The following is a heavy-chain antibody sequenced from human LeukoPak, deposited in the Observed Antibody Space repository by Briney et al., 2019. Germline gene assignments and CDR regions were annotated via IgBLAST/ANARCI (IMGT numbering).Heavy chain of an antibody. CDR3: MKDGPSWGLL. J-gene: IGHJ4*02. Sequence: PSETLSLTCTVSGISINPYYWTWIRQPAGKGLEWIGRIISTTGNANYNPSLKSRVTMSVDTSKNQFSLELTSVTAADTAVYYCMKDGPSWGLLWGLGTLVTVSS. CDR2: IISTTGNA. CDR1: GISINPYY. D-gene: IGHD3-16*01. V-gene: IGHV4-4*07.